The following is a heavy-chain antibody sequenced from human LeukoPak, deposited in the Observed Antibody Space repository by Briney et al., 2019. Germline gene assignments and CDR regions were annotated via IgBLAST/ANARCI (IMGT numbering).Heavy chain of an antibody. CDR1: GGSFSDYY. CDR3: ASSPYYTRAFDI. V-gene: IGHV4-34*01. CDR2: INHSGST. Sequence: SKTLSLTCAVYGGSFSDYYWNWIRQAPKKGLEWIGEINHSGSTNYNPSLKSRVTISVDTSKNQFSLKLNSVTAADTAVYYCASSPYYTRAFDIWGQGTMVTVSS. D-gene: IGHD3-10*01. J-gene: IGHJ3*02.